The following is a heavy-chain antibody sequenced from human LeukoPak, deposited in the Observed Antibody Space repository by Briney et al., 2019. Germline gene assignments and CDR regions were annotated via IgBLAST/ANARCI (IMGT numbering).Heavy chain of an antibody. D-gene: IGHD6-13*01. CDR2: ISYSSNYI. CDR3: ARAAAGLHS. CDR1: GFTFNTCG. J-gene: IGHJ4*02. V-gene: IGHV3-21*01. Sequence: GGSLRLSCAASGFTFNTCGMHWVRQAPGKGLEWVSSISYSSNYIYYADSVKGRFTISRDNAKNSLYLQMNSLRAEDTAVYYCARAAAGLHSWGQGTLVTVSS.